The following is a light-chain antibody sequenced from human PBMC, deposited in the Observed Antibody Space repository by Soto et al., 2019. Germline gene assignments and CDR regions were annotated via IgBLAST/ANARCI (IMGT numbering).Light chain of an antibody. J-gene: IGKJ5*01. CDR1: QSISSW. CDR2: EAS. V-gene: IGKV1-5*03. CDR3: QQYYSYPIT. Sequence: DIQMTQSPSTLSASVGDRVTITCRASQSISSWLAWYQQKPGKAPRLLIYEASRLESGVPSRFSGSGSGTDFTLTISCLQSEDFATYYCQQYYSYPITFGQGTRLEI.